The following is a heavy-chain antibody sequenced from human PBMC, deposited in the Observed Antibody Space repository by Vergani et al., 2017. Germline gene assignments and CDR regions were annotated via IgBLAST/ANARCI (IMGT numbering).Heavy chain of an antibody. Sequence: QVQLQESGPGLVKPSETLSLTCTVSGGSISSYYWSWIRQPPGKGLEWIGYIYYSGSTNYNPSLKSRVTISVDTSKNQFSLKLSSVTAADTAVYYCARSGTRAISRYYYFYCMDVWGQGTTVTVSS. V-gene: IGHV4-59*01. CDR1: GGSISSYY. D-gene: IGHD5-24*01. CDR2: IYYSGST. CDR3: ARSGTRAISRYYYFYCMDV. J-gene: IGHJ6*02.